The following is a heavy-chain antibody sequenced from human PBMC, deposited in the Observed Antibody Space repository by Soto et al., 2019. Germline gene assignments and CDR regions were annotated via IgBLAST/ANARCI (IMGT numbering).Heavy chain of an antibody. CDR2: IYYSGST. J-gene: IGHJ3*02. CDR3: ARGMMGNESIDT. Sequence: TLSLTCTFSGGSISSGVYYWSWIRQHPGKGLEWIGYIYYSGSTYYNPSLKSRVTISVDTSKNQFSLKLSYVTAADTAVYYGARGMMGNESIDTCGKGTRATVSS. V-gene: IGHV4-31*03. D-gene: IGHD1-1*01. CDR1: GGSISSGVYY.